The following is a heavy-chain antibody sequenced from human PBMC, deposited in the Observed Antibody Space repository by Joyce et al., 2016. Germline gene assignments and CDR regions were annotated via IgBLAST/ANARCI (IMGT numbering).Heavy chain of an antibody. Sequence: EVQVVQSGGGLVRPGGSLKLSCATSGFDFSRFGVYWVRQTSGKGLERVGHVRTKANNYATEYAESVKGRFTISRDDSQNRAFLQMTNLKAEDTALYYCTSLDSWGPGALVTVSS. CDR1: GFDFSRFG. CDR2: VRTKANNYAT. J-gene: IGHJ5*01. CDR3: TSLDS. V-gene: IGHV3-73*02.